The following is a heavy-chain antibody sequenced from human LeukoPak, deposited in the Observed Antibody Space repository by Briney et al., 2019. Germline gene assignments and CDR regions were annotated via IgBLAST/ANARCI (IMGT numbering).Heavy chain of an antibody. CDR1: GFTFSSYW. Sequence: GGSLRLSCAASGFTFSSYWMSWVRQAPGKGLEWVANIKQDGSEKYYVDSVKGRFTISRDNAKNSLYLQMNGLRAEDTAVYYCARGPNYDILTGPTYYFDYWGQGTLVTVSS. CDR3: ARGPNYDILTGPTYYFDY. CDR2: IKQDGSEK. V-gene: IGHV3-7*01. J-gene: IGHJ4*02. D-gene: IGHD3-9*01.